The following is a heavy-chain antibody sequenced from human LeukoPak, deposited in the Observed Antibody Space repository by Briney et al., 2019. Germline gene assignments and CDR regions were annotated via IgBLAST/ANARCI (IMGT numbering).Heavy chain of an antibody. CDR2: ISHSENT. J-gene: IGHJ5*02. V-gene: IGHV4-38-2*02. CDR3: ARARKYNGNPNWIDL. CDR1: GDSISSSYF. D-gene: IGHD2-8*01. Sequence: SETLSLTCYVSGDSISSSYFWGWIRQPPGTGLEWIGSISHSENTFYNPSLKSRVTISVDTSKNHFSLNLSAVTAADTAVYYCARARKYNGNPNWIDLWGQGVLVTVSS.